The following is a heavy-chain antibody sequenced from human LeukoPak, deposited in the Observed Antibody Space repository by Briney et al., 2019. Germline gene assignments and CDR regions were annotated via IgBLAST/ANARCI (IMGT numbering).Heavy chain of an antibody. J-gene: IGHJ5*02. V-gene: IGHV4-34*01. D-gene: IGHD3-22*01. Sequence: SETLSLTCAVYGGSFSGYYWSWIRQPPGKGLEGIGEINHSGSTNYNPSLKSRVTISVDKSKNQFSLKLSSVTAADTAVYYCARDLYYDSSGARFDPWGQGTLVTVSS. CDR2: INHSGST. CDR1: GGSFSGYY. CDR3: ARDLYYDSSGARFDP.